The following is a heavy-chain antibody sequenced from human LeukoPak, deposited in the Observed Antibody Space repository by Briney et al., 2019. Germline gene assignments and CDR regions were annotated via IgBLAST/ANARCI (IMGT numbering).Heavy chain of an antibody. CDR3: AKDVVRYDILTGPTFDY. J-gene: IGHJ4*02. CDR2: VSGNGANT. Sequence: TGGSLRLSCAASGFTFISHTMSWIRQAPGKGLEWVSGVSGNGANTYYADSVKGRFTISRDNSKNTLYLQMNSLRAEDTAVYYCAKDVVRYDILTGPTFDYWGQGTLVTVSS. V-gene: IGHV3-23*01. CDR1: GFTFISHT. D-gene: IGHD3-9*01.